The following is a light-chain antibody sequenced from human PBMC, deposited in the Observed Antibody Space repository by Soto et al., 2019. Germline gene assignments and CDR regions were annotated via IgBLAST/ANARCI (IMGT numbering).Light chain of an antibody. V-gene: IGLV2-8*01. CDR1: SSDIGDYNY. Sequence: SALTQPPSASGSPGQSVTISCTGTSSDIGDYNYVSWYRQHPGKAPELLVYEVTKRPSGVPDRFSGSKSGNTASLTVSGLQAEDEADYYCSSYADSNNLVFGGGTQLTVL. CDR3: SSYADSNNLV. CDR2: EVT. J-gene: IGLJ2*01.